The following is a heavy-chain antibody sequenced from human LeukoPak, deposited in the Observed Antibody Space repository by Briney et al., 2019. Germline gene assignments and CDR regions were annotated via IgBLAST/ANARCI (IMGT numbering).Heavy chain of an antibody. V-gene: IGHV3-23*01. Sequence: PGGSLRLSCTVSGFTLSSYEMSWIRQAPGKGLEWVSSVDYSADSTHYADSVMGRFTISRDSSKNTLYLQMNSLRAGDVAVYYCAKAPVTTCSGAYCYPFDYWSQGTLVTVSS. CDR1: GFTLSSYE. CDR2: VDYSADST. CDR3: AKAPVTTCSGAYCYPFDY. J-gene: IGHJ4*02. D-gene: IGHD2-15*01.